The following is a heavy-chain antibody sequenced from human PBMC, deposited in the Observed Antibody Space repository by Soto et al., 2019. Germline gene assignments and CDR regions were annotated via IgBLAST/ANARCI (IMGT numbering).Heavy chain of an antibody. CDR1: GAYISGADSY. J-gene: IGHJ5*02. Sequence: QVHLQQSGPGLVKASETLSLSCVVSGAYISGADSYWFWIRKPPGKGLEWIGYIAYSGDTYYNPSLRRRXTISADRSENKFSLTXXSXXXXXXAXXXCARDFERSAIGPWGQXTXVTVSX. V-gene: IGHV4-30-4*01. CDR3: ARDFERSAIGP. D-gene: IGHD3-9*01. CDR2: IAYSGDT.